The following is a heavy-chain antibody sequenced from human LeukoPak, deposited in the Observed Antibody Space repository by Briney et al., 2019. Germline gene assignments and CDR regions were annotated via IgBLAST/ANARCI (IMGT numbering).Heavy chain of an antibody. CDR2: MSWTSGSI. V-gene: IGHV3-9*01. J-gene: IGHJ6*02. CDR3: ARSSGSYDGYYGVEV. Sequence: GGSLRLSCGVSEFTFDDYVIHWVRQGPGKGLEWVAAMSWTSGSIAYADYVKGRFNIFRDNAQSSLYLQMNSLRAEDTAFYYCARSSGSYDGYYGVEVWGQGTTVIVSS. D-gene: IGHD6-19*01. CDR1: EFTFDDYV.